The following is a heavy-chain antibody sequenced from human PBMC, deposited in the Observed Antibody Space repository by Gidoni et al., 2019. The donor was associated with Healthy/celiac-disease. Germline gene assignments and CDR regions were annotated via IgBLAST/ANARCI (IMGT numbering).Heavy chain of an antibody. CDR1: GFTFDDYT. D-gene: IGHD2-2*01. CDR3: AKDMAYRGYCSSTSCQIPAFSVYGMDV. V-gene: IGHV3-43*01. Sequence: AASGFTFDDYTMHWVRQAPGKGLEWVSLISWDGGSTYYADSVKGRFTISRDNSKNSLYLQMNSLRTEDTALYYCAKDMAYRGYCSSTSCQIPAFSVYGMDVWGQGTTVTVSS. J-gene: IGHJ6*02. CDR2: ISWDGGST.